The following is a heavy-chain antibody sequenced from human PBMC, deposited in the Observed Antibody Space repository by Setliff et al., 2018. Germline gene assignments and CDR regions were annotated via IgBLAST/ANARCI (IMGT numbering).Heavy chain of an antibody. J-gene: IGHJ4*02. CDR1: GGSINNYY. Sequence: SETLSLTCTVSGGSINNYYWSWIRQPPGKGLEWIGYIYYSGSTYYNPSLKSRVTISVDTSKNQFSLKLSSVTAADTAVYYCARFPYYYGSGSYYTHDYWGQGTLVTVSS. CDR2: IYYSGST. CDR3: ARFPYYYGSGSYYTHDY. D-gene: IGHD3-10*01. V-gene: IGHV4-30-4*08.